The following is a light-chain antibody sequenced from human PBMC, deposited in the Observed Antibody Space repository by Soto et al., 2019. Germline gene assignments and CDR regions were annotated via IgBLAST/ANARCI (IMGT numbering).Light chain of an antibody. CDR1: SSDVGGYNY. CDR2: EVS. J-gene: IGLJ1*01. V-gene: IGLV2-14*01. CDR3: SSYTSSSALPYA. Sequence: QSVLTQPASVSGSPGQSITISCTGTSSDVGGYNYVSWYQQHPGKAPKLMIYEVSNRPSGVSDRFSGSKSDNTASLTISGLQAEDEADYYCSSYTSSSALPYAFGTGTKVTVL.